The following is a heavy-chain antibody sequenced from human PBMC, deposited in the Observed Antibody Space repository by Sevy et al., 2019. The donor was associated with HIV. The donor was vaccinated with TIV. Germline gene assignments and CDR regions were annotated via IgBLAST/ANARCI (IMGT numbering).Heavy chain of an antibody. CDR2: IIPIFGTA. CDR3: ARGWTRGAAARFRDYYYYMDV. J-gene: IGHJ6*03. CDR1: GGTFSSYA. Sequence: ASVKVSCKASGGTFSSYAISWVRQAPGQGLEWMGGIIPIFGTANYAQKFQGRVTITADKSTSTAYMELSSLRSEDTAVYYCARGWTRGAAARFRDYYYYMDVWGKGTTVTVSS. V-gene: IGHV1-69*06. D-gene: IGHD6-13*01.